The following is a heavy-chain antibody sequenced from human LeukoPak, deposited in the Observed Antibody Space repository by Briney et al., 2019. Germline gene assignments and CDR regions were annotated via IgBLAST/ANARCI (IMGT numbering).Heavy chain of an antibody. Sequence: SQTLSLTCTVSGGSISSGGYYWSWIRQHPGKGLEWIGYIYYSGSTYYNPSLKSRVTISVDTSKNQFSLKLSSVTAADTAMYYCARGCSGVTCPNWFDPWGQGTLVTVSS. CDR1: GGSISSGGYY. J-gene: IGHJ5*02. CDR3: ARGCSGVTCPNWFDP. V-gene: IGHV4-31*03. CDR2: IYYSGST. D-gene: IGHD2-15*01.